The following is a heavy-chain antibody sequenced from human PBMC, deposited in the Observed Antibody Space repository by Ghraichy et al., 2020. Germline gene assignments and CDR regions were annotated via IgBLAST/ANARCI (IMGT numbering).Heavy chain of an antibody. D-gene: IGHD2-21*01. CDR3: ARICFRPCGPQAGGSGY. CDR1: GFTFTDYW. CDR2: VRTDGSST. V-gene: IGHV3-74*01. J-gene: IGHJ4*02. Sequence: AGSLRLSCAASGFTFTDYWMHWVRQAPGTGLMWVSRVRTDGSSTNYADSVKGRFTISRDNARITLYLQMNRLRAEDTAVYYCARICFRPCGPQAGGSGYWGQGAVVTVSS.